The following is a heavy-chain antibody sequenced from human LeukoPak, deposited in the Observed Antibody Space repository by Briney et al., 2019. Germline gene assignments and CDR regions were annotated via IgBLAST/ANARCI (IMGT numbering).Heavy chain of an antibody. CDR3: ARAGGDYLDFDY. D-gene: IGHD3-16*01. J-gene: IGHJ4*02. Sequence: GGSLRLSCAASGFTFSSYAMSWVRQAPGKGLEWVSAISGSGGSTYYADSVKGRFTISRDNAKNSLYLQMNSLRAEDTAVYYCARAGGDYLDFDYWGQGTLVTVSS. CDR2: ISGSGGST. V-gene: IGHV3-23*01. CDR1: GFTFSSYA.